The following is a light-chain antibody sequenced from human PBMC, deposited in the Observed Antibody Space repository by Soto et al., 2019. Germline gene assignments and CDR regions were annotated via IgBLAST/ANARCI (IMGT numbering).Light chain of an antibody. CDR3: QQYGSSPWT. CDR2: GAS. Sequence: ETVLTQSPGTLSLSPGERATLSCRASQSIRRNYLAWYRQTPGQAPRLLIYGASNRATGIPDRFSGSGSGTDFTLIISRLEPEDFALYYCQQYGSSPWTFGQGKKVEIK. V-gene: IGKV3-20*01. J-gene: IGKJ1*01. CDR1: QSIRRNY.